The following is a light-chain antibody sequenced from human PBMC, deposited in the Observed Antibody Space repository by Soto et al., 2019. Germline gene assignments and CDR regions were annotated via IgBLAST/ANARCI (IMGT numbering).Light chain of an antibody. J-gene: IGKJ2*01. V-gene: IGKV3-15*01. CDR3: QQYNNRPPDT. CDR1: QSVNSN. CDR2: GAS. Sequence: EIVMTQSPATLSVSPWERATLSCRASQSVNSNLAWYQQKPGQAPRLLIYGASTRVAGIPARFSGSGSGTEFSLTISSLQSEDFAVYYCQQYNNRPPDTFGQGTKLEIK.